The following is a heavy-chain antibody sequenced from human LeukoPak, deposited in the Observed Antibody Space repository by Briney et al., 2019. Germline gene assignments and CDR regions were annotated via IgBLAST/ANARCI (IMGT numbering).Heavy chain of an antibody. Sequence: ASVKVSCKASGYTFTGYYMHWVRQAPGQGLEWMGRINPNSGGTNYAQKFQGRVTMTRDTSISTAYMELSRLRSDDTAVYYCARVLATGTTHRLIPDYWGQGTLVTVSS. D-gene: IGHD1-1*01. CDR1: GYTFTGYY. J-gene: IGHJ4*02. CDR3: ARVLATGTTHRLIPDY. CDR2: INPNSGGT. V-gene: IGHV1-2*06.